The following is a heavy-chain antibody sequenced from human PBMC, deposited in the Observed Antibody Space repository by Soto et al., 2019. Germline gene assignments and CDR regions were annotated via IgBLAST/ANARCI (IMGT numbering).Heavy chain of an antibody. CDR3: ARAVAVAADFDY. V-gene: IGHV1-69*05. Sequence: SVKVSCKASGGTFSSYAISWVRQAPGQGLEWMGGIIPIYGTANYAQKFQGRVTIATDESTSTAYMELSSLRSEDTAVYYCARAVAVAADFDYWGQGTLVTVSS. CDR1: GGTFSSYA. D-gene: IGHD6-19*01. J-gene: IGHJ4*02. CDR2: IIPIYGTA.